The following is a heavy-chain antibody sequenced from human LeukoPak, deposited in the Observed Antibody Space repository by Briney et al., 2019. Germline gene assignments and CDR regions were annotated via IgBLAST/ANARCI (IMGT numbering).Heavy chain of an antibody. CDR3: ARGGAGGSYSGPFDY. CDR2: IYYSGIT. V-gene: IGHV4-59*01. CDR1: GGSISSYY. D-gene: IGHD1-26*01. Sequence: PSETLSLTCTVSGGSISSYYWSWIRQPPRKGLEWIGYIYYSGITNYNPSLKSRVTISVDTSKNQFSLKLNSVTAADTAVYYCARGGAGGSYSGPFDYWGQGTLVTVSS. J-gene: IGHJ4*02.